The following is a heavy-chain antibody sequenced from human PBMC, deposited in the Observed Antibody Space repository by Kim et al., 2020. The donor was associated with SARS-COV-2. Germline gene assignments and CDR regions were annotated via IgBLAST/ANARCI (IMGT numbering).Heavy chain of an antibody. CDR2: IHNDGSGT. CDR3: ARDPLIPGAATHLDL. CDR1: GFTLSTYY. V-gene: IGHV3-74*01. D-gene: IGHD2-15*01. J-gene: IGHJ2*01. Sequence: GGSLRLSCVASGFTLSTYYMHWVRQAPGKGLVWFSRIHNDGSGTSYADSVKGRFTISRDNAKNTLYLQINSLRAEDTAVYYCARDPLIPGAATHLDLWGRGTLVTVSS.